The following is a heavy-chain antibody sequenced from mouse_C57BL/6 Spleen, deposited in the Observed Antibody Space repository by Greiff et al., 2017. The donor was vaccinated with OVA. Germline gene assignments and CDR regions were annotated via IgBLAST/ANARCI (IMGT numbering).Heavy chain of an antibody. CDR3: ARGDYYCSVFDY. D-gene: IGHD1-1*01. J-gene: IGHJ2*01. Sequence: QVQLQQSGAELVRPGASVKLSCKASGYTFTDYYINWVKQRPGQGLEWIARIYPGSGNTYYNEKFKGKATLTAEKSSSTAYMPLSSLTSEDSAVYFCARGDYYCSVFDYWGQGTTLTFSS. V-gene: IGHV1-76*01. CDR2: IYPGSGNT. CDR1: GYTFTDYY.